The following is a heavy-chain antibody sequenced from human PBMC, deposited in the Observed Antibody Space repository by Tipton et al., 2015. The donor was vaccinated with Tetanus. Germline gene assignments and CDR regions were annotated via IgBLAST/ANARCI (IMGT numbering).Heavy chain of an antibody. CDR2: IYYSGST. D-gene: IGHD3-9*01. Sequence: LRLSCTVSGGSISSYYWGWIRQPPGKGLEWIGSIYYSGSTYYNPSLKSRVTISVDTSKNQFSLKLSSVTAADTAVYYCASILTGYYDNWFDPWGQGTLVTVSS. J-gene: IGHJ5*02. CDR3: ASILTGYYDNWFDP. CDR1: GGSISSYY. V-gene: IGHV4-39*01.